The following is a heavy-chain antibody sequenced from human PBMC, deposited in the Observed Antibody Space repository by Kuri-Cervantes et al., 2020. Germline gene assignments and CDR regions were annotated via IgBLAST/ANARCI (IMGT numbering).Heavy chain of an antibody. V-gene: IGHV3-11*01. CDR3: AKTPVGVVTAYYFDY. D-gene: IGHD2-21*02. Sequence: GESLKISCVASGFAFRDYYMSWIRQATGKGLEWVSYISSSGSTTYYADSVRGRFTISRDNAKNSLYLQMNSLRAEDTALYYCAKTPVGVVTAYYFDYWGQGTLVTVSS. CDR1: GFAFRDYY. J-gene: IGHJ4*02. CDR2: ISSSGSTT.